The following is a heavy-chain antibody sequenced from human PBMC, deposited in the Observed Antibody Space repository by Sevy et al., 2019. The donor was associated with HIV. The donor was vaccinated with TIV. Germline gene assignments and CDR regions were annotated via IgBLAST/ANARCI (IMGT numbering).Heavy chain of an antibody. D-gene: IGHD1-1*01. CDR1: GFTFTAYP. J-gene: IGHJ5*02. Sequence: GGSLRLSCAVSGFTFTAYPMAWVRQGPGKGLEWVSAITRTGEATHYADSVKGRFTISRDDSKSMLYLQMTRLKADDTAIYYCLKRKWDPSPGQDNWFDPWGQGTLVTVSS. V-gene: IGHV3-23*01. CDR3: LKRKWDPSPGQDNWFDP. CDR2: ITRTGEAT.